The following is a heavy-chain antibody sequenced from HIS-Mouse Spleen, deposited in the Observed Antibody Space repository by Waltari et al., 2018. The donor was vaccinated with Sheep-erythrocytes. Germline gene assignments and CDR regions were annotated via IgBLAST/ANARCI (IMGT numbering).Heavy chain of an antibody. CDR3: AKDKFVGYSGYYFDY. CDR2: ISWDGGST. Sequence: EVQLVDSGGVVVQPGGSLRLSCAASGFTFDDYAMHWVRQAPGKGMELVYLISWDGGSTYYADSVKGRFTISRDNSKNSLYLQMNSLRAEDTALYYCAKDKFVGYSGYYFDYWGQGTLVTVSS. D-gene: IGHD5-12*01. J-gene: IGHJ4*02. V-gene: IGHV3-43D*03. CDR1: GFTFDDYA.